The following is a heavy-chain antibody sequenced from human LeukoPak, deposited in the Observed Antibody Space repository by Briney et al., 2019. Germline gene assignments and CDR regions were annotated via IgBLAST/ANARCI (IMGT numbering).Heavy chain of an antibody. V-gene: IGHV4-59*01. CDR3: ARDPRAPPGAFDI. CDR2: IYYSGST. D-gene: IGHD3-10*01. CDR1: GGSISSYY. Sequence: SETLSLTCTVSGGSISSYYWSWIRQPPGKGLEWIGYIYYSGSTNYNPSLKSRVTISVDTSKNQFSLKLSSVTAADTAVYYCARDPRAPPGAFDIWGQGTMATVSS. J-gene: IGHJ3*02.